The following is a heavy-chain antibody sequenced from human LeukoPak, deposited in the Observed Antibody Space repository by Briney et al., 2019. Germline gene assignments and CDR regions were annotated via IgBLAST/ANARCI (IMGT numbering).Heavy chain of an antibody. CDR3: ARAGEQWLWYFDY. D-gene: IGHD6-19*01. J-gene: IGHJ4*02. CDR2: IYTSRST. Sequence: PSETLSLTCTVSGGSISSYYWSWIRQPARQGLDWIGRIYTSRSTNYNPPLKPQATMPVDTPNHQSALKLTSVTARDRPGYFFARAGEQWLWYFDYWGQGTLVTVSS. CDR1: GGSISSYY. V-gene: IGHV4-4*07.